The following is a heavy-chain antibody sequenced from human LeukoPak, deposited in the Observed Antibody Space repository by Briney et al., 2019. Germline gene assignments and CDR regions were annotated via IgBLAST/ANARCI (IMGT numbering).Heavy chain of an antibody. CDR2: INPSGGST. V-gene: IGHV1-46*01. CDR1: GYTFTSYY. Sequence: GASVKVSRKASGYTFTSYYMHWVRQAPGQGLEWMGIINPSGGSTSYAQKFQGRVTMTRDTSTSTVYMELSSLRSEDTAVYYCLRYYDSRVGMDVWGQGTTVTVSS. J-gene: IGHJ6*02. CDR3: LRYYDSRVGMDV. D-gene: IGHD3-22*01.